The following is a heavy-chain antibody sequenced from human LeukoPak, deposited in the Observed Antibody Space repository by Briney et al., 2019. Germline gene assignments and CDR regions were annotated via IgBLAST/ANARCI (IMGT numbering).Heavy chain of an antibody. D-gene: IGHD6-19*01. Sequence: GGPLRLFCGASGFTFSIWPMLGVRQAPGEGLVWGSAIGGCGCSTYYADSVKGRFTISRDNSKNTLYLQMNRLRAEDTAVYYCAKDRSSSGWFHDAFDIWGQGTMVTVSS. CDR3: AKDRSSSGWFHDAFDI. J-gene: IGHJ3*02. CDR1: GFTFSIWP. V-gene: IGHV3-23*01. CDR2: IGGCGCST.